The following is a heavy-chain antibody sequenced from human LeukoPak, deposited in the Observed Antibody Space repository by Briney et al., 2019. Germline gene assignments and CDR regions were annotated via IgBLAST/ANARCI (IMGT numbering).Heavy chain of an antibody. CDR2: INHSGST. V-gene: IGHV4-34*01. D-gene: IGHD6-13*01. CDR1: GGSFSGYY. J-gene: IGHJ3*02. CDR3: ARSRIAATGSWDDAFDI. Sequence: SETLSLTCAVYGGSFSGYYWSWIRQPPGKGLEWIGEINHSGSTNYNPSLKSRVTISVDTSKNQFSLKLSSVTAADTAVYYCARSRIAATGSWDDAFDIWGQGTMVTVSS.